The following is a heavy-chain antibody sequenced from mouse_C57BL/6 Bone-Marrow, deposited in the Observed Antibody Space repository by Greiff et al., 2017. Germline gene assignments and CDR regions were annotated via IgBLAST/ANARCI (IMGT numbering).Heavy chain of an antibody. Sequence: EVKLMESGGGLVKPGGSLKLSCAASGFTFSSYALSWVRQTPEKRLEWVATISDGGSYTYYPDNGKGRFTISRDNAKNNLYLQMSHLKSEDTAMYYCARYYYGSMFAYWGQGTLVTVSA. J-gene: IGHJ3*01. CDR3: ARYYYGSMFAY. CDR1: GFTFSSYA. D-gene: IGHD1-1*01. V-gene: IGHV5-4*03. CDR2: ISDGGSYT.